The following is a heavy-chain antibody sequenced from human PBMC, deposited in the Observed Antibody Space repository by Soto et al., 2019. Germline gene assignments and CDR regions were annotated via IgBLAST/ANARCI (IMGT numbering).Heavy chain of an antibody. V-gene: IGHV3-30*18. CDR2: ISYDGSNK. D-gene: IGHD6-19*01. Sequence: GGSLRLSCAASGFTFSSYGMHWVRQAPGKGLEWVAVISYDGSNKYYADSVKGRFTISRDNSKNTLYLQMNSLRAEDTAVYYCAKDQVRYQSGWYVFDYWGQGTLVTVSS. J-gene: IGHJ4*02. CDR1: GFTFSSYG. CDR3: AKDQVRYQSGWYVFDY.